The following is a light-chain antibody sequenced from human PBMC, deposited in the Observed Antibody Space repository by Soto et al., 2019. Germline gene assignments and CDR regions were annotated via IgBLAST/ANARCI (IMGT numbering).Light chain of an antibody. V-gene: IGKV3-20*01. CDR3: QLYRGLPPTGT. CDR2: GAS. J-gene: IGKJ3*01. CDR1: QSVNDNH. Sequence: EVVLTQSPGTLSLSPGARATLSCRASQSVNDNHLAWYQQKGGQTPRLLIYGASTSATGVPERLSVSGIGTTYSLIINRLEPEDVALDYCQLYRGLPPTGTFGPGTTVEI.